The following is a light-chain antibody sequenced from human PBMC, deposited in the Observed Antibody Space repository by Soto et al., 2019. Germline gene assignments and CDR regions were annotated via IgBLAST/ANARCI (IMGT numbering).Light chain of an antibody. J-gene: IGLJ1*01. CDR2: EGV. Sequence: QSVLTQPPSASGSPGQAVTISCTGTKNDIGVYDFVSWYQHHPGKAPRLIIYEGVQRPSGVPDRFSGSKSGNTASLTVSGLQAADEGDYFCKSYAGSNTYVFGSGTKLTVL. CDR1: KNDIGVYDF. V-gene: IGLV2-8*01. CDR3: KSYAGSNTYV.